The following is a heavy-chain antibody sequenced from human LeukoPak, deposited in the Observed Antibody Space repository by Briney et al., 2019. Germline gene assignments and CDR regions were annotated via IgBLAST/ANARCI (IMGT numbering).Heavy chain of an antibody. D-gene: IGHD2-2*01. V-gene: IGHV4-61*02. J-gene: IGHJ6*03. CDR1: GGSISSGNYY. CDR2: IYPSGGT. CDR3: ARRPALRAYMDV. Sequence: SETLSLTCTVSGGSISSGNYYWNWIRKPAGKGLEWIGRIYPSGGTNNNPSLKSRVTMSVDTSKNQFSLKLSSVTAADTAVYYCARRPALRAYMDVWGKGTTVTISS.